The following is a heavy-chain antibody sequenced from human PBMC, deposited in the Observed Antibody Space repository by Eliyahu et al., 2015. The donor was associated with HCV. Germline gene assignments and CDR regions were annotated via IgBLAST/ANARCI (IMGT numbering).Heavy chain of an antibody. CDR1: XFXFGXSS. J-gene: IGHJ6*03. V-gene: IGHV3-49*05. D-gene: IGHD3-9*01. CDR3: ARISSYYNFLTGYLNYYYYYMDV. Sequence: EVXLVESGGGWXKPGRSLXLSCRSXXFXFGXSSLXGFRQAPGKGLEWVGFIRSKADGGTTEYAASVKGRFTISRDDSKSIAYLQMNGLNTEDTAVYFCARISSYYNFLTGYLNYYYYYMDVWGKGTTVTVSS. CDR2: IRSKADGGTT.